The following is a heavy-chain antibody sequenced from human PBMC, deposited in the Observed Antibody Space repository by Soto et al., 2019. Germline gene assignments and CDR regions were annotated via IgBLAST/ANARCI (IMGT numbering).Heavy chain of an antibody. CDR2: ITGSSSYI. J-gene: IGHJ6*02. Sequence: PGGSLRLSCAASGFIFSSHNMNWVRQAPGKGLEWVSSITGSSSYIFYADSVKGRFTISRDSAKNTVYLQVNSLRAEDTGVYYCARLVASETGYGMGVWGQGTTVTVSS. V-gene: IGHV3-21*06. CDR3: ARLVASETGYGMGV. D-gene: IGHD3-9*01. CDR1: GFIFSSHN.